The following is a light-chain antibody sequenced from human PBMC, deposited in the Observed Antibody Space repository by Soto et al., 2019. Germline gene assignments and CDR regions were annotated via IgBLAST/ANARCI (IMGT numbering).Light chain of an antibody. J-gene: IGKJ4*01. CDR1: QSIGSH. Sequence: DIQMTQSPSSLSASVGDRVTVTCRASQSIGSHLHWYQQKPGKAPNLLIYAASGLQSGVPSRFSGSGSGTDFTLTISSLQPEDVATYYCHQSYSFPLTFGGGTKVEIK. CDR3: HQSYSFPLT. CDR2: AAS. V-gene: IGKV1-39*01.